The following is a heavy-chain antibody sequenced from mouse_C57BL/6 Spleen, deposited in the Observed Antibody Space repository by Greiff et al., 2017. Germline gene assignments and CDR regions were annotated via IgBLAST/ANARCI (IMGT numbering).Heavy chain of an antibody. J-gene: IGHJ4*01. CDR3: ATEIFDYDENYYAMDY. CDR1: GFNFNDYY. CDR2: IDPEDGDT. Sequence: EVQLQQSGAELVRPGASVKLSCTASGFNFNDYYMHWVKQRPGQGLEWIGRIDPEDGDTEYAPKFQGKATMTADTSSSTAYLQLSSLTSEDSAVYYCATEIFDYDENYYAMDYWGQGTSVTVSS. V-gene: IGHV14-1*01. D-gene: IGHD2-4*01.